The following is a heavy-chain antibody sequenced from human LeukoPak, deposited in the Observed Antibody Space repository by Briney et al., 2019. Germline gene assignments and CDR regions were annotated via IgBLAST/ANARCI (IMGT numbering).Heavy chain of an antibody. Sequence: GGSLRLSCAASGFTFSRYSMNWVRQAPGKGLEWVSSISSSSSYIYYADSVKGRFTISRDNAKNSLYLQMNSLRAEDTAVYYCASEYGGSGWGDYWGQGTLVTVSS. CDR3: ASEYGGSGWGDY. V-gene: IGHV3-21*01. D-gene: IGHD6-19*01. CDR1: GFTFSRYS. J-gene: IGHJ4*02. CDR2: ISSSSSYI.